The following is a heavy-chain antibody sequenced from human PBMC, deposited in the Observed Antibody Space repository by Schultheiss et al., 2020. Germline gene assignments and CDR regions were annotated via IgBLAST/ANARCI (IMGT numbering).Heavy chain of an antibody. D-gene: IGHD1-1*01. CDR1: GGSISSYY. CDR2: IYYSGST. CDR3: ARVAGTGTVLVWFDP. Sequence: GSLRLSCTVSGGSISSYYWSWIRQPPGKGLEWIGYIYYSGSTNYNPSLKSRVTISVDTSKNQFSLRLTSVTAADTAIYYCARVAGTGTVLVWFDPWGQGTLVTVSS. J-gene: IGHJ5*02. V-gene: IGHV4-59*08.